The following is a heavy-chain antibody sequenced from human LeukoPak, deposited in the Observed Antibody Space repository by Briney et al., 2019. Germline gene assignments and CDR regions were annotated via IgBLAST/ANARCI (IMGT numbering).Heavy chain of an antibody. CDR3: AKEGSNGDFDY. D-gene: IGHD1-26*01. Sequence: PGRSLRLSCAASGFTFSSYDMHWVRQAPGKGLEWVTVISYDGSNKYYGDSVKGRFTISSDNSKNTLYLKMNSLRAEDTAVYYCAKEGSNGDFDYWGQGTLVTVSS. CDR1: GFTFSSYD. J-gene: IGHJ4*02. CDR2: ISYDGSNK. V-gene: IGHV3-30*18.